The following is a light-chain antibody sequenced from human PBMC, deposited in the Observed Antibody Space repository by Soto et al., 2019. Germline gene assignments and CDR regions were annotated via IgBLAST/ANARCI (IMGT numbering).Light chain of an antibody. CDR2: FGS. J-gene: IGKJ1*01. Sequence: DIVMTQSPLSLPVTPGEPASISCRSSQSLLHSNGYNYLDWYLQKPGQSPQLLIYFGSNRASGVTDRLRGSGSGTDFTLKISRVEAEDVGVYYCMQALQTPPWTFGQGTKVEI. V-gene: IGKV2-28*01. CDR1: QSLLHSNGYNY. CDR3: MQALQTPPWT.